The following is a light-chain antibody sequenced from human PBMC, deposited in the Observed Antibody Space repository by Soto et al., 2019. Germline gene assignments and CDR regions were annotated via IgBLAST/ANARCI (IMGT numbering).Light chain of an antibody. J-gene: IGKJ2*01. Sequence: EIVLTQSPGTLSLSPGERATLSSRASQSVSSSYLAWYQQKPGQAPRLLIYGASSRATGIPDRFSGSGSGTNFTLTISRLEPEDLAVYYCQQYGSSPLYTFGQGTKLEIK. CDR3: QQYGSSPLYT. CDR2: GAS. CDR1: QSVSSSY. V-gene: IGKV3-20*01.